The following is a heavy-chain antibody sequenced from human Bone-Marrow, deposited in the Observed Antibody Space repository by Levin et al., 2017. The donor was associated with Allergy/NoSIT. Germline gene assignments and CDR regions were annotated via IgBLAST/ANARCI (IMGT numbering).Heavy chain of an antibody. CDR3: VVRWY. V-gene: IGHV3-53*01. CDR2: IYSGGDT. J-gene: IGHJ4*02. Sequence: GGSLRLSCAASGFTVYNNYMSWVRQAPGKGLEWVSTIYSGGDTRYADSVKGRFTISRYKSTNTLYLQMNSLRAEDTAVYYCVVRWYWGQGTPVTVSS. CDR1: GFTVYNNY. D-gene: IGHD2-15*01.